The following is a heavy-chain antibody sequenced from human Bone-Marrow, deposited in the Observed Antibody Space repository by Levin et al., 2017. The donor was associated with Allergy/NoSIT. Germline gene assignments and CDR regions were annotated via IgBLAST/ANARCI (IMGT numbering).Heavy chain of an antibody. J-gene: IGHJ6*02. CDR2: ISSSGSTI. D-gene: IGHD3-22*01. CDR3: ARDLYYYDSSGYYYGFYYDYDGMDV. V-gene: IGHV3-11*01. CDR1: GFTFSDYY. Sequence: GGSLRLSCAASGFTFSDYYMSWIRQAPGKGLEWVSYISSSGSTIYYADSVKGRFTISRDNAKNSLYLQMNSLRAEDTAVYYCARDLYYYDSSGYYYGFYYDYDGMDVWGQGTTVTVSS.